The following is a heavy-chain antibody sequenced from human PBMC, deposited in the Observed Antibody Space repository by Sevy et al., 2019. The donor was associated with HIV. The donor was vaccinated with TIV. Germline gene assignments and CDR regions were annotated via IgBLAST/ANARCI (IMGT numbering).Heavy chain of an antibody. J-gene: IGHJ6*03. Sequence: GGSLRLSCAASGFTFSDHYMDWVRQAPGKGLEWVGRTRNKANSYTTEYAASVKGRFTISRDDSKNSLYLQMNSLKTEDTAVYYCARGFRHELVVGYHYYYMDVWGKGTTVTVSS. CDR3: ARGFRHELVVGYHYYYMDV. D-gene: IGHD2-21*01. V-gene: IGHV3-72*01. CDR1: GFTFSDHY. CDR2: TRNKANSYTT.